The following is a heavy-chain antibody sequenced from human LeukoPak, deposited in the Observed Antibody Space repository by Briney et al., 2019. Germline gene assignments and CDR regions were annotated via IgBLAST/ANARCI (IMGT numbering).Heavy chain of an antibody. D-gene: IGHD5-18*01. J-gene: IGHJ4*02. Sequence: GGSLRLSCVASGVTLSNYAMSWARQAPGKGLEWVSGISSSGSGGNTYYADSVKGRFTIFRDNSENTLYLQMNSLRAEDTAVYYCARGGTRGYSPVDYWGQGILVTVSS. V-gene: IGHV3-23*01. CDR1: GVTLSNYA. CDR2: ISSSGSGGNT. CDR3: ARGGTRGYSPVDY.